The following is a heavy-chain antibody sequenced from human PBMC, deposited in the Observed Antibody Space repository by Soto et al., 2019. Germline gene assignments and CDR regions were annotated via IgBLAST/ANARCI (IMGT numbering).Heavy chain of an antibody. V-gene: IGHV3-30-3*01. D-gene: IGHD6-6*01. CDR3: ARDRDSSELDY. J-gene: IGHJ4*02. CDR2: ISYDGSNK. CDR1: GFTFSSYA. Sequence: PGGSLRLSCAASGFTFSSYAMHWVRQAPGKGLEWVAVISYDGSNKYYADSVKGRFTISRDNSKNTLYLQMNSLRAEDTAVYYCARDRDSSELDYWGQGTLVTVSS.